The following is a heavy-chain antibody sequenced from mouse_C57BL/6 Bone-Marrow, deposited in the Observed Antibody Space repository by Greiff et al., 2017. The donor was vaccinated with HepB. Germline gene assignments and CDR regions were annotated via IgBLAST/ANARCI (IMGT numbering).Heavy chain of an antibody. CDR3: ARRAIYDYDGDAMDY. CDR2: VYPYNGGT. Sequence: VQLQQSGPVLVKPGPSVKISCKASGFTFTDYYMHWVKQSHGKSLEWIGLVYPYNGGTSYNQKFKGKATLTVDTSSSTAYMELNSLTSEDSAVDYGARRAIYDYDGDAMDYWGQGTSVTVSS. D-gene: IGHD2-4*01. V-gene: IGHV1-36*01. J-gene: IGHJ4*01. CDR1: GFTFTDYY.